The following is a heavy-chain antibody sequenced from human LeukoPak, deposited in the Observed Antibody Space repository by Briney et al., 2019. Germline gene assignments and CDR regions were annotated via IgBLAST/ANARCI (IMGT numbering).Heavy chain of an antibody. V-gene: IGHV3-11*01. CDR1: GFTFSDYY. Sequence: GGSLRLSCAASGFTFSDYYMSWIRQAPGKGLEWVSYINSSGSTIYYADSVKGRFTISRDNAKNSLYLQMNSLRAEGTAVYYCATYYDILTGGGRAFDYWGQGTLVTVSS. J-gene: IGHJ4*02. CDR3: ATYYDILTGGGRAFDY. D-gene: IGHD3-9*01. CDR2: INSSGSTI.